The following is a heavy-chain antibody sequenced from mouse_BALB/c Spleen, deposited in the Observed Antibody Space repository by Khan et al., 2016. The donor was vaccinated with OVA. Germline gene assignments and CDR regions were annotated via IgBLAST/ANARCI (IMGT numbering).Heavy chain of an antibody. J-gene: IGHJ2*01. CDR3: AREEDWYYFDY. Sequence: QVQLKESGAELVRPGASVKLSCKTSGYIFTSYWIHWVVQRSGQGLEWIARIYPGTDNIYYNEEFKDKATLTADKSSSTAYMQLSSLKSDDSAVYFCAREEDWYYFDYWGQGTTLTVSS. CDR1: GYIFTSYW. V-gene: IGHV1-76*01. CDR2: IYPGTDNI.